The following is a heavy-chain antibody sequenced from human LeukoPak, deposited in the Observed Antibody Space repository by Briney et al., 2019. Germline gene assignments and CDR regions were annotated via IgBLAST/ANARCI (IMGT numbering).Heavy chain of an antibody. CDR1: GFTFSSYG. CDR2: ISGSGGST. CDR3: AKDKGAYYYDSSGYYFDY. D-gene: IGHD3-22*01. Sequence: GGSLRLSCAASGFTFSSYGMSWVRQAPGKGLEWVSAISGSGGSTYYADSVKGRFTISRDNSKNTLYLQMNSLRAEDTAVYYCAKDKGAYYYDSSGYYFDYWGQGTLVTVSS. J-gene: IGHJ4*02. V-gene: IGHV3-23*01.